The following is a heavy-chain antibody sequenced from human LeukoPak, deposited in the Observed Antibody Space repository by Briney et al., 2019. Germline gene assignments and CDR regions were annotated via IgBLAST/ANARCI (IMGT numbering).Heavy chain of an antibody. V-gene: IGHV1-69*05. Sequence: SVKVSCKASGGTFSSYAISWVRQAPGQGLEWMGGIIPIFGTANYAQKFQGRVTITTDESTSTAYMELSSLRSEDTAVYYCARRAYCGGDCYHNWFDPWGQGTLVTVSS. CDR1: GGTFSSYA. J-gene: IGHJ5*02. CDR3: ARRAYCGGDCYHNWFDP. D-gene: IGHD2-21*02. CDR2: IIPIFGTA.